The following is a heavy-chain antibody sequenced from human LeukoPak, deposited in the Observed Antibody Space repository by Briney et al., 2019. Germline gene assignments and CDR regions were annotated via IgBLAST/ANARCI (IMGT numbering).Heavy chain of an antibody. Sequence: GGSLRLSCAASGFTFSSYGMHWVRQAPGKGLEWVAFIRYDGSNKYYADSVKGRFTISRDNSKNTLYLQMNSLRAEDTAVYYCAREFIAAAGTAYNWFDPWGQGTLVTVSS. D-gene: IGHD6-13*01. CDR3: AREFIAAAGTAYNWFDP. CDR2: IRYDGSNK. V-gene: IGHV3-30*02. CDR1: GFTFSSYG. J-gene: IGHJ5*02.